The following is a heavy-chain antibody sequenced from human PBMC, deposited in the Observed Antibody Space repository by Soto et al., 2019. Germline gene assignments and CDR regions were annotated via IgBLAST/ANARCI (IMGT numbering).Heavy chain of an antibody. V-gene: IGHV1-24*01. CDR2: FDVTQRKT. CDR3: VVAGYWT. J-gene: IGHJ4*02. D-gene: IGHD2-8*02. Sequence: GASVKVSCKVSGARLTEVSLQWVRQGPGGRLQWMEGFDVTQRKTVYAQDFQGRVTMTDDTSANTANMQLSGLRSEDTAVYYCVVAGYWTWGQGALVTVSS. CDR1: GARLTEVS.